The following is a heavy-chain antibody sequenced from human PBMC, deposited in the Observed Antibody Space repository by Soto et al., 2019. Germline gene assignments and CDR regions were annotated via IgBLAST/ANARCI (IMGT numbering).Heavy chain of an antibody. CDR1: GASIGSATYY. CDR3: ATAPIEDSSGYRFDY. J-gene: IGHJ4*02. CDR2: IYDSGST. V-gene: IGHV4-31*03. Sequence: SETLSLTCSVSGASIGSATYYWSWIRLHQGTGLEWIGYIYDSGSTYYNPSLKSRLSISLDSSKRQFFLNLTSVTAADTAVYYCATAPIEDSSGYRFDYWGQGTLVTVSS. D-gene: IGHD3-22*01.